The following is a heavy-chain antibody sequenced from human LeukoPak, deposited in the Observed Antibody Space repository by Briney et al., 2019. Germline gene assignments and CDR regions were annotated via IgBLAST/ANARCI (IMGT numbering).Heavy chain of an antibody. V-gene: IGHV1-69*13. Sequence: SVKVSCKASGGTFSSYAISWVRQAPGQGLEWMGGIIPIFGTANYAQKFQGRVTITADESTSTAYMELSSLRSEDTAVYYCARVRYDILTGYNYWGQGTLVTVSS. CDR1: GGTFSSYA. D-gene: IGHD3-9*01. J-gene: IGHJ4*02. CDR2: IIPIFGTA. CDR3: ARVRYDILTGYNY.